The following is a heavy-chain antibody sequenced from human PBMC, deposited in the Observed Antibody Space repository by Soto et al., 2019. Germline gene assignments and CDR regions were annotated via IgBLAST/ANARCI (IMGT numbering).Heavy chain of an antibody. CDR1: GFTFSNAW. J-gene: IGHJ4*02. Sequence: GGSLRLSCAASGFTFSNAWMSWVRQAPGKGLEWVGRIKSKTDGGTTDYAAPVKGRFTISRDDSKNTLYLQMNSLKTDATAVYYCTSADDDILTGYSYFDYWGQGTLVTVSS. V-gene: IGHV3-15*01. CDR3: TSADDDILTGYSYFDY. CDR2: IKSKTDGGTT. D-gene: IGHD3-9*01.